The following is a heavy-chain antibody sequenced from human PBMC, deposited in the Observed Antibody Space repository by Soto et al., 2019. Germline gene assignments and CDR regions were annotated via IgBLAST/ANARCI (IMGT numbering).Heavy chain of an antibody. J-gene: IGHJ4*02. D-gene: IGHD6-19*01. CDR2: IIPIFGTA. Sequence: QVQLVQSGAEVKKPGSSVKVSCKASGGTFSSYAISWVRQAPGQGLEWMGGIIPIFGTANYAQKFQGRVTITADEATSTAFMERSSLRSEDTAVYYSASSPPPEIAVAASPFDYWGQGTLVTVSS. V-gene: IGHV1-69*01. CDR1: GGTFSSYA. CDR3: ASSPPPEIAVAASPFDY.